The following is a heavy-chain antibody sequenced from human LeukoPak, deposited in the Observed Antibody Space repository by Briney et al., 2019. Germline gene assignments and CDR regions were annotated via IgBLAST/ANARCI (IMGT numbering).Heavy chain of an antibody. CDR1: GFTFSNYG. D-gene: IGHD3-9*01. V-gene: IGHV3-33*01. CDR3: ARDRPQAIFRYGMDV. CDR2: IWYDGSKK. Sequence: GGSLRLSCAASGFTFSNYGFYWVRQAPGKGLEWVALIWYDGSKKLYADSVKGRFTISRDSSKNTLYLQMNSLRDEDTAVYYCARDRPQAIFRYGMDVWGQGTTVTVSS. J-gene: IGHJ6*02.